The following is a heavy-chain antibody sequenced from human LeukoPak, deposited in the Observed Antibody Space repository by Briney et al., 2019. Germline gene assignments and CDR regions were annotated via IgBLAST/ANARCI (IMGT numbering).Heavy chain of an antibody. Sequence: GALRLSCAAAGFTFDNYAMSWVRRAPGKGGEWVSGINWNGGNTGSSDSVKGRFTISRDNAKNSLYLQMNSLRDEDTAVYYCARDGKAVAVAFDIWGQGTMVTVSS. D-gene: IGHD6-19*01. CDR1: GFTFDNYA. CDR3: ARDGKAVAVAFDI. V-gene: IGHV3-20*04. J-gene: IGHJ3*02. CDR2: INWNGGNT.